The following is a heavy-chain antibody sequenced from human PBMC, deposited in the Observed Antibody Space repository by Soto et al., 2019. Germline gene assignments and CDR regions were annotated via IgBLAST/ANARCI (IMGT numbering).Heavy chain of an antibody. CDR3: ARVFPDGELARDY. CDR2: ISAYNGNT. V-gene: IGHV1-18*01. CDR1: GYTFPSSG. Sequence: ASVKVSCKASGYTFPSSGISWVRQAPGQGLEWMGWISAYNGNTNYAQKLQGRVTMTTVTSTSTAYMELRSLRSDDSAVYYCARVFPDGELARDYWGQGTLVTVSS. J-gene: IGHJ4*02. D-gene: IGHD1-26*01.